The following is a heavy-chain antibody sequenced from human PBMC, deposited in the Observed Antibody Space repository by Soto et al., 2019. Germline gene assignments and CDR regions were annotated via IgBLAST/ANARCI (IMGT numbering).Heavy chain of an antibody. Sequence: PSETLSLTCAVYGGSFSGYYWSWIRQPPGKGLEWIGEINHSGSTNYNPSLKSRVTISVDTSKNQFSLKLSSVTAADTAVYYCARGLDKKFGYYYYMDVWGKGTTVTVSS. J-gene: IGHJ6*03. D-gene: IGHD2-2*03. V-gene: IGHV4-34*01. CDR1: GGSFSGYY. CDR3: ARGLDKKFGYYYYMDV. CDR2: INHSGST.